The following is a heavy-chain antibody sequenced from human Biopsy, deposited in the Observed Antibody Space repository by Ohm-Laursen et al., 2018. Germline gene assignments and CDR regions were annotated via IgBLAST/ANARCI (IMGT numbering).Heavy chain of an antibody. V-gene: IGHV1-46*01. Sequence: ATVKVSCKASGYSFTSYYMHWVRQAPGQGLEWMGMINPSGSTTSYPQIFQGRVTMTRDTSKSTVYMELSSLRSEDTAVYYCAIEGGTYSKPFDYWGQGSQVIVSS. D-gene: IGHD1-26*01. CDR3: AIEGGTYSKPFDY. CDR2: INPSGSTT. J-gene: IGHJ4*02. CDR1: GYSFTSYY.